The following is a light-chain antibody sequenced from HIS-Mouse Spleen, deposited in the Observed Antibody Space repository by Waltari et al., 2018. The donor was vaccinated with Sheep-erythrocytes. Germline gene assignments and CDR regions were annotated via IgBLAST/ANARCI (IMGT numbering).Light chain of an antibody. J-gene: IGLJ3*02. V-gene: IGLV2-11*01. Sequence: QSALTQPRSVSGSPGQSVPISCTGTSSDVGGYNYVSWYQQHPGKAPKLMIYDVSKGPSGVPARFSGPKSGNTASLTISGLQAEDEADYYCCSYAGSYTYWVFGGGTKLTVL. CDR1: SSDVGGYNY. CDR3: CSYAGSYTYWV. CDR2: DVS.